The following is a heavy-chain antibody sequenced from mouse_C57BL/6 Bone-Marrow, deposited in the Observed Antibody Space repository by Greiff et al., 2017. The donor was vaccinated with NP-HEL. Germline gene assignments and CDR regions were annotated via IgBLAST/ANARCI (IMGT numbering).Heavy chain of an antibody. CDR3: ARALYYYGRSYCDY. Sequence: VQLQQSGPELVKPGASVKISCKASGYSFTSYYIHWVKQRPGQGLEWIGWIYPGSGYTKYNEKFKGKATLTADTSSSTTYMQLSSPTSEDSAVYYCARALYYYGRSYCDYGGQGTTLTVSS. D-gene: IGHD1-1*01. V-gene: IGHV1-66*01. J-gene: IGHJ2*01. CDR1: GYSFTSYY. CDR2: IYPGSGYT.